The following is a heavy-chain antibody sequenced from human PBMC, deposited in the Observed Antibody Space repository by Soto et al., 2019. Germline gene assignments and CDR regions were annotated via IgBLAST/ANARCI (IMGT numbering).Heavy chain of an antibody. CDR2: ISWDGGST. J-gene: IGHJ6*02. Sequence: SLRLSCAASGFTFDDYAMHWIRQAPGKGLEWVSLISWDGGSTYYADSVKGRFTISRDNSKNSLYLQMNSLRAEDTALYYCAKDILIGAAAGKLYYYYYGMDVWGQGTTVTVSS. V-gene: IGHV3-43D*04. D-gene: IGHD6-13*01. CDR1: GFTFDDYA. CDR3: AKDILIGAAAGKLYYYYYGMDV.